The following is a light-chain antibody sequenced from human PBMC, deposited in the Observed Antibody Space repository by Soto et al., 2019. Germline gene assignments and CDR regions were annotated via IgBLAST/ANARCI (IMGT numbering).Light chain of an antibody. CDR2: AAS. J-gene: IGKJ1*01. CDR3: QQSYSTLTWT. V-gene: IGKV1-39*01. CDR1: QSISSY. Sequence: DFQMTQSPSSLSASVGDRVTITCRASQSISSYLNWYQQKPGKAPKLLIYAASSLQSGVPSRFSGSGSGIDFTLTISSLQPEDFATYYCQQSYSTLTWTFGQGTKVEIK.